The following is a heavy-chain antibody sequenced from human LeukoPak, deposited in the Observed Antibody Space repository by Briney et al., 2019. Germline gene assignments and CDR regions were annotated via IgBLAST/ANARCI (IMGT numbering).Heavy chain of an antibody. CDR2: ISNSGGST. J-gene: IGHJ4*02. V-gene: IGHV3-23*01. D-gene: IGHD2-15*01. CDR3: AKRSCSGGSCNFDY. CDR1: AFTSSSYA. Sequence: PRGSLRLSSAASAFTSSSYAMSWVRQAPGKGLELVSAISNSGGSTNYADSVKGRFTISRDNSKNTLYLQMNSLRAEDTAVYYCAKRSCSGGSCNFDYWGQGTLVTVSS.